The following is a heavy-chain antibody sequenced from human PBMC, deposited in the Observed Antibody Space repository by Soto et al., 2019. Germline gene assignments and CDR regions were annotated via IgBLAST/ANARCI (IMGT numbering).Heavy chain of an antibody. CDR2: ISDDGSKK. CDR3: AKVGDVYNSFFDY. CDR1: GFTFSNYG. V-gene: IGHV3-30*18. Sequence: QVQLVESGGGVVQPGRSLRLSCAASGFTFSNYGMHWVRQAPGQGLEWVAVISDDGSKKYYVDSVKGRFTISRDIYKNTLYLQMNSLRPEDTAVYYCAKVGDVYNSFFDYWGQGALVTVSS. D-gene: IGHD1-26*01. J-gene: IGHJ4*02.